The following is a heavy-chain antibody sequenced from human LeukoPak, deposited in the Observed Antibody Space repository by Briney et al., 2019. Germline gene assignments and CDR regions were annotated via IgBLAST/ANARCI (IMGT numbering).Heavy chain of an antibody. CDR2: ISYDGSNK. CDR1: GFTFSSYA. D-gene: IGHD3-10*01. V-gene: IGHV3-30-3*01. J-gene: IGHJ4*02. Sequence: GGSLRLSCAASGFTFSSYAMHWVRQAPGKGLEWVAVISYDGSNKYYADSVKGRFTISRDNSKNTLYLQMNSLRAEDTAVYYCARAGSRARSGYYFDYWGQGTLVTVSS. CDR3: ARAGSRARSGYYFDY.